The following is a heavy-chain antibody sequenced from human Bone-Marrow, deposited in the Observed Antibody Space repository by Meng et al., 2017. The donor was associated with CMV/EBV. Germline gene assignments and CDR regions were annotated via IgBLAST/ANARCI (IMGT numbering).Heavy chain of an antibody. D-gene: IGHD2-15*01. CDR1: GAYINARSTR. V-gene: IGHV4-4*01. CDR2: VSHSGSA. J-gene: IGHJ5*02. CDR3: ARSMCRRAIDT. Sequence: CAVSGAYINARSTRWSWVRQPPGKGLEWIGEVSHSGSAKYIPSLKSRVTISMDLTRNHFSLKLTPVTADETRGCLFARSMCRRAIDTWGEGPLVTVSS.